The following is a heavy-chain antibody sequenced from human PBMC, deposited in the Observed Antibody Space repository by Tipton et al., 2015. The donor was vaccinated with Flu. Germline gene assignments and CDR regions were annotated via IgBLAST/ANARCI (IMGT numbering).Heavy chain of an antibody. CDR3: ASDLSSGTFGY. D-gene: IGHD6-13*01. CDR2: INHSGST. V-gene: IGHV4-34*01. J-gene: IGHJ4*02. CDR1: GGSFSGYY. Sequence: TLSLTCAVYGGSFSGYYWGWIRQPPGKGLEWIGEINHSGSTNYNPSLKSRVTISVDTSKNQFSLKLSSVTAADTAVYYCASDLSSGTFGYWGQGTLVTVSS.